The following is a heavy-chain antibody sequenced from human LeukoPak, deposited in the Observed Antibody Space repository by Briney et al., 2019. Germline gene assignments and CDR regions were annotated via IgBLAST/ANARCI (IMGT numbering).Heavy chain of an antibody. CDR3: ANGFGEFNYYYYYMDL. CDR2: IRFDGSNK. J-gene: IGHJ6*03. D-gene: IGHD3-10*01. V-gene: IGHV3-30*02. CDR1: GFTFSIYG. Sequence: TGGSLRLSCAASGFTFSIYGMHWVRQAPGKGLEWVAFIRFDGSNKYYADSVKGRFAISRDNSRDTLFLQMNSLRPEDTAVYYCANGFGEFNYYYYYMDLWGKGTTVTVSS.